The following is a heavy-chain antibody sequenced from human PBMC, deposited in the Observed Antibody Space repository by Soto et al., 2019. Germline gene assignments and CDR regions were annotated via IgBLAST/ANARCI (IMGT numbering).Heavy chain of an antibody. Sequence: SVKVSCKASGGTFSSYAISWVRQAPGQGLEWMGGIIPIFGTANYAQKFQGRVTVTADESTSTAYMELSSLRSEDTAAYYCASRAYYDFWSGYYSWDFGPYGMDVWGQGTTVTVS. CDR1: GGTFSSYA. V-gene: IGHV1-69*13. CDR2: IIPIFGTA. D-gene: IGHD3-3*01. CDR3: ASRAYYDFWSGYYSWDFGPYGMDV. J-gene: IGHJ6*02.